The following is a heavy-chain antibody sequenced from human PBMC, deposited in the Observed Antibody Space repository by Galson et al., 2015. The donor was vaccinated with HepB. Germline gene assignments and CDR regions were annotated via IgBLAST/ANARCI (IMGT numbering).Heavy chain of an antibody. CDR1: GFTFSSYI. V-gene: IGHV3-21*01. J-gene: IGHJ6*02. D-gene: IGHD2-2*01. CDR2: ISSSSTYI. Sequence: SLRLPCAASGFTFSSYIMNWVRQAPGKGLEWVSSISSSSTYIYYADSVKGRFTISRDNAKNSLFLQMNSLRAEDTAVYYCARDGSIGSTSYGMDVWGQGTTVTVSS. CDR3: ARDGSIGSTSYGMDV.